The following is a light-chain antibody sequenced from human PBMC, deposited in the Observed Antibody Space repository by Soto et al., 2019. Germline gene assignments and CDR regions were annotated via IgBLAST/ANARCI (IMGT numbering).Light chain of an antibody. V-gene: IGKV2-30*01. CDR1: QSLVYSDGNTY. Sequence: DAVLTQSPLSLPVTLGQPATISCRSSQSLVYSDGNTYLNWFQQRPGQSPRRLIYKVSHRDSGVPDRFSGSGSGTEFSLTISSLQSEDSAVYYCQRYDNWPLTFGGGTKVDNK. CDR2: KVS. CDR3: QRYDNWPLT. J-gene: IGKJ4*01.